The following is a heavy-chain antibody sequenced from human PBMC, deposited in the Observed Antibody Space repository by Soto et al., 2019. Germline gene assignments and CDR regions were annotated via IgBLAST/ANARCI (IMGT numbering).Heavy chain of an antibody. CDR2: INPNSGGT. V-gene: IGHV1-2*04. Sequence: ASVKVSCKASGYTFTGYYMHWVRQAPGQGLEWMGWINPNSGGTNYAQKFQGWVTMTRDTSISTAYMELSRLRSDDTAVYYCATGIRFGELLMKYYGMDVWGQGTTVTVSS. CDR3: ATGIRFGELLMKYYGMDV. D-gene: IGHD3-10*01. CDR1: GYTFTGYY. J-gene: IGHJ6*02.